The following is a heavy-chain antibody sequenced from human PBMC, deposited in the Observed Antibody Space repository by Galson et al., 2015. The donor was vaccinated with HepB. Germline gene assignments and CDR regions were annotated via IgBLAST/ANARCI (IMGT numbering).Heavy chain of an antibody. Sequence: TLSLTCTVSGGSISSGGYYWSWIRQHPGKGLEWIGYIYYSGSTYYNPSLKSRVTISVDTSKNQFSLKLSSVTAADTAVYYCARGNRGVEWLLGEYYFDYWGQGTLVTVSS. D-gene: IGHD3-3*01. CDR1: GGSISSGGYY. CDR3: ARGNRGVEWLLGEYYFDY. V-gene: IGHV4-31*03. J-gene: IGHJ4*02. CDR2: IYYSGST.